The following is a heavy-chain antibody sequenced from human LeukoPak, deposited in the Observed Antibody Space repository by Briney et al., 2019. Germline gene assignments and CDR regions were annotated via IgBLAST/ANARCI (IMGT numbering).Heavy chain of an antibody. Sequence: GSLRLSCAASGFTFSSYTMNWVRQAPGKGLEWVSSISSSRSSIYYADSMKGRFTISRDNAKNSLYLQMNSLRAEDTAVYYCARGVPKTSYYYYYMDVWGKGTTVTVSS. J-gene: IGHJ6*03. D-gene: IGHD4-11*01. CDR2: ISSSRSSI. CDR1: GFTFSSYT. V-gene: IGHV3-21*01. CDR3: ARGVPKTSYYYYYMDV.